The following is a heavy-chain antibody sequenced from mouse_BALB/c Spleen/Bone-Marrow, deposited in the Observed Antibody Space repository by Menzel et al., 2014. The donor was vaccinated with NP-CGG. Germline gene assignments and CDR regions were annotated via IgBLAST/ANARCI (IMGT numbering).Heavy chain of an antibody. CDR2: ISSGSSTI. CDR1: GFTFSSFG. CDR3: ARARSTMITTGTLDY. D-gene: IGHD2-4*01. Sequence: EVKLVESGGGLAQPGGSRKLSCAASGFTFSSFGMHWVRQAPEKGLEWVAYISSGSSTIYYADTLKGRFTISRDNPKNTLFLQMTSLRSEDTAMYYCARARSTMITTGTLDYWGQGTSVTVSS. J-gene: IGHJ4*01. V-gene: IGHV5-17*02.